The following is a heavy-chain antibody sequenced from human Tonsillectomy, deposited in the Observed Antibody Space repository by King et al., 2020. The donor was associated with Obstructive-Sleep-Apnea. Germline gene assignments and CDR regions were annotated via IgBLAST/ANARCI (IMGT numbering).Heavy chain of an antibody. CDR3: ARGAGLWVFKPCGGDCYSGYYFDY. J-gene: IGHJ4*02. Sequence: QLQESGPGLVKPSETLSLTCTVSGGSISSSSYYWGWIRQPPGKGLEWIGSIYYSGSTYYNPSLKSRVTISVDTSKNQFSLKLSSVTAADTAVYYCARGAGLWVFKPCGGDCYSGYYFDYWGQGTLVTVSS. CDR1: GGSISSSSYY. D-gene: IGHD2-21*02. V-gene: IGHV4-39*07. CDR2: IYYSGST.